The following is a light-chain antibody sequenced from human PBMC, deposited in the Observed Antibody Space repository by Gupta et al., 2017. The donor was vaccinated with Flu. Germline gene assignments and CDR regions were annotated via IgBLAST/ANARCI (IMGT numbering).Light chain of an antibody. Sequence: RSFVSASIGARVSIACRASRPVGKYLAWYRQRPGEAPHLLIYTTSTLQPGVSSRFSGSGSGTDFILTISSLQPEDSATYYCQQANNWPITFGQGTRLEIK. CDR3: QQANNWPIT. CDR2: TTS. CDR1: RPVGKY. J-gene: IGKJ5*01. V-gene: IGKV1-12*01.